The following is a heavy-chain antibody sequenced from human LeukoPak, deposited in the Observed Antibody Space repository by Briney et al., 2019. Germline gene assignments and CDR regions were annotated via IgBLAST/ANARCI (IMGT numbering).Heavy chain of an antibody. V-gene: IGHV4-4*02. CDR3: ARDVSVGATYAFDY. Sequence: SETLSLTCAVSGGSITSGNWWTWVRPSPGKGLEWLGEIHHGGTANYNPSLKSRVTISVDKSKNQFSLKLNSVTAADTAVYYCARDVSVGATYAFDYWGQGTLVTVSS. D-gene: IGHD1-26*01. CDR2: IHHGGTA. J-gene: IGHJ4*02. CDR1: GGSITSGNW.